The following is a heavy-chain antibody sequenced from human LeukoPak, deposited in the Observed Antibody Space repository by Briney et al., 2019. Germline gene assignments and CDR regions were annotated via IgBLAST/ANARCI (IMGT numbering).Heavy chain of an antibody. Sequence: GGSLRLSSAASGFTFSSYGMHWVRQAPGKGLEWVAFIRYDGSNKYYADSVKGRFTISRDNAKNSLYLQMNSLRAEDTAVYYCARDDYGDYEPLYYYYYMDVWGKGTTVTISS. CDR2: IRYDGSNK. V-gene: IGHV3-30*02. J-gene: IGHJ6*03. D-gene: IGHD4-17*01. CDR1: GFTFSSYG. CDR3: ARDDYGDYEPLYYYYYMDV.